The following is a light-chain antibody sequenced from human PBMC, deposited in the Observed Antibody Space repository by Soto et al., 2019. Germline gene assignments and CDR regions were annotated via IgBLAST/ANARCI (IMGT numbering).Light chain of an antibody. Sequence: DIQMTQSPSSLSASVGDRVIITCRASQGIRDALGWYQQKPGNVPKRLIYSASSLQNGVPSRFSGSGSETVFTLTISSLQPEDFATYFCLQHSDYPFTFGQGTRLEI. CDR1: QGIRDA. V-gene: IGKV1-17*01. CDR2: SAS. J-gene: IGKJ2*01. CDR3: LQHSDYPFT.